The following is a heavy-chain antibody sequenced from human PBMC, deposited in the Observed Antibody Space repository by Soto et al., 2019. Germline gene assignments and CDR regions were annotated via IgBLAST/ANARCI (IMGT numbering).Heavy chain of an antibody. Sequence: SETLSHTCTVSGGSISSGDYYWSWIRQPPGKGLEWIGYIYYSGSTYYSPALKSRVTISVDTSKNQFSLKLSSVTAADTAVYYCASSTALAARYDVDGSFDYWGQGTLVTVSS. CDR2: IYYSGST. CDR1: GGSISSGDYY. V-gene: IGHV4-30-4*01. J-gene: IGHJ4*02. D-gene: IGHD6-6*01. CDR3: ASSTALAARYDVDGSFDY.